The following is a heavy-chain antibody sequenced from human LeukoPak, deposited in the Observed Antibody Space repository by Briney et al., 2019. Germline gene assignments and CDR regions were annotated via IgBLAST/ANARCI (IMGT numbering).Heavy chain of an antibody. D-gene: IGHD2-8*01. J-gene: IGHJ4*02. CDR1: GFPFSSHA. CDR3: ARSPPGNVLDY. V-gene: IGHV3-23*01. CDR2: ISAAGDNI. Sequence: GGSLRLSCAASGFPFSSHALSWVRQTPGKGLEWVSSISAAGDNIYFADSVKGRFTISRDNSKNTLYLQMNSLRADDTAVYYCARSPPGNVLDYWGQGTLVTVSS.